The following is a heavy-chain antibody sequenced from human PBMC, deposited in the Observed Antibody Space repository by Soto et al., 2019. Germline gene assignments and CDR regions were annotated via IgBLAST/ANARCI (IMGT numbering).Heavy chain of an antibody. Sequence: SVKVSCKASRGTFSKYAIAWVRQAPGQGLEWVGTIVPMFGTTNYAQTFEGKVTLTADESTTIAYMELGSLRSEDTAVYYCATVPFDPDSSADHAYLDYWGQGALVTVSS. CDR3: ATVPFDPDSSADHAYLDY. J-gene: IGHJ4*02. CDR2: IVPMFGTT. V-gene: IGHV1-69*13. D-gene: IGHD3-22*01. CDR1: RGTFSKYA.